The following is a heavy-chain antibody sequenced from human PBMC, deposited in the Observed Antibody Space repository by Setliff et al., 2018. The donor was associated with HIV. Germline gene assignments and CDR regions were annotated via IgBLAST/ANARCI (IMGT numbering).Heavy chain of an antibody. CDR2: ISAYNGNT. J-gene: IGHJ4*02. CDR1: GYTFTSYG. V-gene: IGHV1-18*01. D-gene: IGHD5-12*01. Sequence: ASVKVSCKASGYTFTSYGISWVRQAPGQGLEWMGWISAYNGNTNYAQKLQGRVTMTTDTSTSTAYMELRSLRSDDTAVYYCARIPRRDGYNWGFSNWGQGTLVTVSS. CDR3: ARIPRRDGYNWGFSN.